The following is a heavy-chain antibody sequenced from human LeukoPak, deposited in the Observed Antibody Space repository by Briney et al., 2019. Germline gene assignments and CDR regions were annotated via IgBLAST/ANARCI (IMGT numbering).Heavy chain of an antibody. J-gene: IGHJ4*02. V-gene: IGHV3-48*03. CDR1: GFTFSSYE. Sequence: PGGSLRLSCAASGFTFSSYEMNWVRQAPGKGLEWLSYISSSGSTIYYADSVKGRFTVSRDNAKNSLYLQMNSLRAEDTAVYYCARDGAGADGIDYWGQGTLVTVSS. CDR2: ISSSGSTI. D-gene: IGHD1-26*01. CDR3: ARDGAGADGIDY.